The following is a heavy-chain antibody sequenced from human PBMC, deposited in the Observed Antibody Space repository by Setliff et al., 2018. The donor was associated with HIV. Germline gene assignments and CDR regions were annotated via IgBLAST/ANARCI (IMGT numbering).Heavy chain of an antibody. D-gene: IGHD3-22*01. V-gene: IGHV1-58*02. CDR3: AAGPNYYDSSGYYYDFDY. J-gene: IGHJ4*02. CDR1: GFTFTSSA. CDR2: IVVGSGNT. Sequence: SVKVSCKASGFTFTSSAMQWVRQARGQRLEWIGWIVVGSGNTNYAQKFQERVTITRDMSTSTVYMELSSLGSEDTAVYYCAAGPNYYDSSGYYYDFDYWGQGALVTVS.